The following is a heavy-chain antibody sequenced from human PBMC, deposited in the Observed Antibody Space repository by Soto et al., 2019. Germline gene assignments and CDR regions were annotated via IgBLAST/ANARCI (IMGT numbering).Heavy chain of an antibody. V-gene: IGHV4-39*01. J-gene: IGHJ4*02. D-gene: IGHD6-19*01. CDR3: ASGVPIAVAGDYFDY. Sequence: QLLESGPGLVKPSETLSLTCTVSGGSISSSSYYWGWIRQPPGKGLEWIGSIYYSGSTYYNPSLKSRVTISVDTSKNQFSLKLSSVTAADTALYYCASGVPIAVAGDYFDYWGQGTLVTVSS. CDR1: GGSISSSSYY. CDR2: IYYSGST.